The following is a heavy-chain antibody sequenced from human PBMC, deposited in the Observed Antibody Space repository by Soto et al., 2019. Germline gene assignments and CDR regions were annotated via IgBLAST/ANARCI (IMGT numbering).Heavy chain of an antibody. V-gene: IGHV3-13*01. CDR2: IGTAGDT. Sequence: GGSLRLSCEASGFTFSGFDMHRVRQPTGKGLEWVSSIGTAGDTYYAVSVKGRFTISRDNAKNSLSLQMNSLRAGDMAVYFCAKSQEIGTHFFDSWGQGTQVTAPQ. J-gene: IGHJ4*02. D-gene: IGHD6-13*01. CDR1: GFTFSGFD. CDR3: AKSQEIGTHFFDS.